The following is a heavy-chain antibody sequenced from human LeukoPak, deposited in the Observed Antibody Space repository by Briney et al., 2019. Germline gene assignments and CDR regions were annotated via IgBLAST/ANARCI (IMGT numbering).Heavy chain of an antibody. Sequence: GGSLRLSCAASGFSFSSFAMTWVRQAPGKGLEWVSAIRSNGATAYNADSVKGRFTISRDNSKNTVYLQMNSLRVEDTAIYYCARGQEFDDGVFDSWGQGTLVTVSS. CDR1: GFSFSSFA. CDR2: IRSNGATA. J-gene: IGHJ4*02. D-gene: IGHD1-1*01. CDR3: ARGQEFDDGVFDS. V-gene: IGHV3-23*01.